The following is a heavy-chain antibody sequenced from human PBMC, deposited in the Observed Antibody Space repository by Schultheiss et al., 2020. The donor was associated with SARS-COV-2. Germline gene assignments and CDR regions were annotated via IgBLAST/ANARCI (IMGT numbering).Heavy chain of an antibody. CDR2: IYYSGST. D-gene: IGHD3-3*01. J-gene: IGHJ5*02. CDR1: GGSFSGYY. V-gene: IGHV4-34*01. Sequence: QTLSLTCAVYGGSFSGYYWSWIRQPPGKGLEWIGSIYYSGSTYYNPSLKSRVTISVDTSKNQFSLKLSSVTAADTAVYYCARHVVQGYDFWSGYFDPEQNWFDPWGQGTLVTVSS. CDR3: ARHVVQGYDFWSGYFDPEQNWFDP.